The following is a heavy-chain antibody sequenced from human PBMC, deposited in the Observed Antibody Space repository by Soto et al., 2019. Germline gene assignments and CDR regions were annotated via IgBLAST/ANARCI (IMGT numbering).Heavy chain of an antibody. D-gene: IGHD6-19*01. CDR2: IIPIFGTA. J-gene: IGHJ6*02. CDR1: GGTFSSYA. V-gene: IGHV1-69*13. CDR3: ARARIAVAGRTFYYGMDV. Sequence: EASVKVSCKASGGTFSSYAISWVRQAPGQGLEWMGGIIPIFGTANYAQKFQGRVTITADESTSTAYMELSSLRSEDTAVYYCARARIAVAGRTFYYGMDVWGQGTTVTVSS.